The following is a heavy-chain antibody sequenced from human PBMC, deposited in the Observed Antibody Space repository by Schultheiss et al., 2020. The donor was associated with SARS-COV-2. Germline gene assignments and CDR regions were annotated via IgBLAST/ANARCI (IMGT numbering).Heavy chain of an antibody. D-gene: IGHD4-17*01. Sequence: GGSLRLSCAASGFTFSSYAMSWVRQAPGKGLEWVSAISGSGGSTYYADSVKGRFTISRDNAKNSLYLQMNSLRAEDTAVYYCAKPPTTVTTSFDYWGQGTLVTVSS. CDR2: ISGSGGST. CDR3: AKPPTTVTTSFDY. V-gene: IGHV3-23*01. J-gene: IGHJ4*02. CDR1: GFTFSSYA.